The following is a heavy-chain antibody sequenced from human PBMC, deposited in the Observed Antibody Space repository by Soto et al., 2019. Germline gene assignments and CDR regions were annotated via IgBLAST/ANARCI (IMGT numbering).Heavy chain of an antibody. J-gene: IGHJ5*02. D-gene: IGHD2-2*01. CDR1: GYNFNDFY. CDR3: ARASTGCSSGKCYSLDIGDP. V-gene: IGHV1-2*02. CDR2: IYGKSGGT. Sequence: ASVKASCKASGYNFNDFYVHWVRQAPGQGLEWMGFIYGKSGGTNYPQKFRGRVTMTRDRSINTAYMELSSLRSDDTGVYYCARASTGCSSGKCYSLDIGDPWG.